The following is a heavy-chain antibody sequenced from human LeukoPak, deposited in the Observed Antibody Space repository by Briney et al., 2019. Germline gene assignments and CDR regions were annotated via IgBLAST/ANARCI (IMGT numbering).Heavy chain of an antibody. CDR2: IYHSGST. Sequence: PSQTLSLTCAVSGGSISSGGYSWSWIRQPPGKGLEWIGYIYHSGSTYYNPSLKSRVTLSVDRSKNQFSLKLSSVTAADTAVYYCARELPTVWVDYWGQGTLVTVSS. CDR3: ARELPTVWVDY. V-gene: IGHV4-30-2*01. J-gene: IGHJ4*02. D-gene: IGHD3-16*01. CDR1: GGSISSGGYS.